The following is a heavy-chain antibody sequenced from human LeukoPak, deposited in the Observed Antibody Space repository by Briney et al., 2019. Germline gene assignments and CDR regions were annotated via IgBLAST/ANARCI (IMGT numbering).Heavy chain of an antibody. Sequence: ASVKVSCKASGGTFSSYAISWVRQAPGQGLEWMGRINPNSGGTNYAQKFQGRVTMTRDTSISTAYMELSRLRSDDTAVYYCARERYDFWSGYQDDAFDIWGQGTMVTASS. V-gene: IGHV1-2*06. J-gene: IGHJ3*02. CDR3: ARERYDFWSGYQDDAFDI. CDR2: INPNSGGT. D-gene: IGHD3-3*01. CDR1: GGTFSSYA.